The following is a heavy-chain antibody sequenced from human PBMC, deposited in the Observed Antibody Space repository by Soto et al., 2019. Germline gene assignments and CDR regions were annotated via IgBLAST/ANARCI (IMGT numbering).Heavy chain of an antibody. CDR2: ISGSGGST. CDR3: AKAWGHSVVVLAPPPVGFVY. D-gene: IGHD2-21*01. CDR1: GFPFSSYA. J-gene: IGHJ4*02. V-gene: IGHV3-23*01. Sequence: PGGFLRLSCAASGFPFSSYAMSWVRQAPGKGLEWVSAISGSGGSTYYADSVKGRFTISRDNSKNTLYLQMNSLRAEDTAVYYCAKAWGHSVVVLAPPPVGFVYWGQGPLVTVPA.